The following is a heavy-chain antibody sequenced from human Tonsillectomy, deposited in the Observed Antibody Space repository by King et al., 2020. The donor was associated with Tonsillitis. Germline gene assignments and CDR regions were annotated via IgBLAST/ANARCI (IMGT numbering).Heavy chain of an antibody. CDR1: GYSVTSYW. J-gene: IGHJ4*02. V-gene: IGHV5-51*01. Sequence: VQLVESGAEGKKPGESLKISCKGSGYSVTSYWLGWVRQMPGKVLDWLGLIYPGYSDTSYCPSFQGQVTISSDKSTSTAYLQWISLKASDTAMYYCAGLVAGRGASDYWGQGTLVTVSS. D-gene: IGHD6-19*01. CDR3: AGLVAGRGASDY. CDR2: IYPGYSDT.